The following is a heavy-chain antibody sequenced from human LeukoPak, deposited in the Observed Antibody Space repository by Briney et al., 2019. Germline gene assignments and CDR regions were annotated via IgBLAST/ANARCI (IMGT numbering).Heavy chain of an antibody. CDR2: INHSGST. D-gene: IGHD1-26*01. V-gene: IGHV4-34*01. J-gene: IGHJ4*02. CDR1: GGSFSGYY. Sequence: PSETLSLTCAVYGGSFSGYYWSWIRQPPGKGLEWIGEINHSGSTNYNPSLKSRVTISVDTSKNQFSLKLSSVTAADTAVYYCARGASGSYYSYWGQGTLVTVSS. CDR3: ARGASGSYYSY.